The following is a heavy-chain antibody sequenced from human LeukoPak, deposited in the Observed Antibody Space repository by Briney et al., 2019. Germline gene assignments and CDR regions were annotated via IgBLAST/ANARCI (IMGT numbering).Heavy chain of an antibody. CDR3: AREGPIAAVPY. CDR2: IYHSGST. Sequence: PSETLSLTCAVSGGSISSSNWWSWVRQPPGKGLEWIGEIYHSGSTNYNPSLKSRVTISVDTSKNQFSLKLSSVTAADTAVYYCAREGPIAAVPYWGQGTLVTVSS. V-gene: IGHV4-4*02. CDR1: GGSISSSNW. D-gene: IGHD6-13*01. J-gene: IGHJ4*02.